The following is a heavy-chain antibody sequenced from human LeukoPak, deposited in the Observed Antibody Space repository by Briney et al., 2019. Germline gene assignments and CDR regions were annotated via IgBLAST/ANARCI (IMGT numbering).Heavy chain of an antibody. CDR3: AKDATYDFWSGPNHNWFDP. CDR2: ISGSGGST. Sequence: PGGSLRLSCAASGFTFSSYAMSWVRQAPGKGLEWVSAISGSGGSTYYADSVKGRFTISRDNSKNTLYLQMNSPRAEDTAVYYCAKDATYDFWSGPNHNWFDPWGQGTLVTVSS. J-gene: IGHJ5*02. CDR1: GFTFSSYA. D-gene: IGHD3-3*01. V-gene: IGHV3-23*01.